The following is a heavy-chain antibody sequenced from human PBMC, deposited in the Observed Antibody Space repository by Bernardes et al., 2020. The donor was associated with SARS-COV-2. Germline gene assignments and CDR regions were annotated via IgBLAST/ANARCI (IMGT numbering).Heavy chain of an antibody. CDR1: GGSMSSYY. V-gene: IGHV4-59*08. D-gene: IGHD1-26*01. Sequence: SETLSLTCTVSGGSMSSYYWSWIRQPPGKELEWIAYIYYSGSTDYNPSLKSRVTISIDTSNNQFSLKLSSVTAADTAMYYCARLRADSLGGGFDSWGQGTLVNVSS. CDR3: ARLRADSLGGGFDS. CDR2: IYYSGST. J-gene: IGHJ4*02.